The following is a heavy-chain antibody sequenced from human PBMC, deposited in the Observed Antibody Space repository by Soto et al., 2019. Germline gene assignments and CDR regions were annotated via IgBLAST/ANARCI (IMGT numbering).Heavy chain of an antibody. Sequence: ASVKVSCKASGYTFTGYYMHWVRQAPGQGLEWMGWINPNSGSTNYAQKFQGRVTMTRDTSISTAYMELSRLRSDDTAVYYCARDRYYYDSSGYCDYWGQGTLVTVSS. CDR2: INPNSGST. J-gene: IGHJ4*02. V-gene: IGHV1-2*02. CDR3: ARDRYYYDSSGYCDY. D-gene: IGHD3-22*01. CDR1: GYTFTGYY.